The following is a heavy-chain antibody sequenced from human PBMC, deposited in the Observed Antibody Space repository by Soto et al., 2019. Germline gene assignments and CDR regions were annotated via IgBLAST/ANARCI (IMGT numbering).Heavy chain of an antibody. D-gene: IGHD2-15*01. Sequence: SETLSLTCAVYGGSFSGYYWSWIRQPPGKGLEWIGEINHSGSTNYNPSLKSRVTISVDTSKNQFSLKLSSVTAADTAVYYCASRRRILRDYYYYYYMDVWGKGTTVTVSS. CDR1: GGSFSGYY. CDR3: ASRRRILRDYYYYYYMDV. J-gene: IGHJ6*03. V-gene: IGHV4-34*01. CDR2: INHSGST.